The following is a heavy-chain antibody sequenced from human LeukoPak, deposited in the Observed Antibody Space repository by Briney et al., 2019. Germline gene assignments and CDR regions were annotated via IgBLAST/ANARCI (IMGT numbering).Heavy chain of an antibody. CDR3: ARDDYVWGTAFDY. J-gene: IGHJ4*02. D-gene: IGHD3-16*01. Sequence: GGSLRLSCAASGFTFSSYSMNWVRQAPGKGLEWVSYISSSSSTIYYADSVKGRFTISRDNAKNSLYLQMNSLRAEDTAVYYCARDDYVWGTAFDYWGQGTLVTVSS. V-gene: IGHV3-48*01. CDR1: GFTFSSYS. CDR2: ISSSSSTI.